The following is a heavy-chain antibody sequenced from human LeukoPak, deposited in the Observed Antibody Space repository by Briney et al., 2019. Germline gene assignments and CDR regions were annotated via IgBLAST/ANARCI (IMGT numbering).Heavy chain of an antibody. D-gene: IGHD3/OR15-3a*01. V-gene: IGHV3-30*18. Sequence: GWSLRLSCAASGFTFSSYGMHWVRQAPGKGLEWVAVIYYDGSNKYYADSVKGRFTISRDNSKNTLFLQMNSLRAEDTAVYYCAKDSGLVRIYYYYGMDVWGQGTTVTVSS. CDR1: GFTFSSYG. J-gene: IGHJ6*02. CDR3: AKDSGLVRIYYYYGMDV. CDR2: IYYDGSNK.